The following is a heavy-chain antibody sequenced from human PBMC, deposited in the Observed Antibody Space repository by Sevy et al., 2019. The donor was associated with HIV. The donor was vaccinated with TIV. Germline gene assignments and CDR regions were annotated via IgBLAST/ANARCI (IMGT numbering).Heavy chain of an antibody. Sequence: GGSLRLSCAASGFTFSNAWMSWVRQAPGKGLEWVGRIKSKTDGGTTDNAAPVKGRFTISRDDSKNPLYLQMNSLKTEDTAIYYCTTDSKKRRLSALLDYWGQGTLVTVSS. CDR2: IKSKTDGGTT. CDR3: TTDSKKRRLSALLDY. CDR1: GFTFSNAW. V-gene: IGHV3-15*01. J-gene: IGHJ4*02.